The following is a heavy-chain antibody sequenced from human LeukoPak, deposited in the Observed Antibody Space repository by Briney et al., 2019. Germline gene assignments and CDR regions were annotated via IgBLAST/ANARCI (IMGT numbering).Heavy chain of an antibody. CDR3: ARGEMPTVGAWAFDI. J-gene: IGHJ3*02. Sequence: SETLSLTCTVSGGSLSSSYWTWFRLPPGKRLEWIGYINTRGSTSFNPSLKSRVTMSVDTSNNQFSLQLTSVTAADTAMYSCARGEMPTVGAWAFDIWGQGKMVAVSP. CDR2: INTRGST. V-gene: IGHV4-4*09. CDR1: GGSLSSSY. D-gene: IGHD5-24*01.